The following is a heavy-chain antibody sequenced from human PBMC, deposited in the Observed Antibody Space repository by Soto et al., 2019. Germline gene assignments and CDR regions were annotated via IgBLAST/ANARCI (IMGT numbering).Heavy chain of an antibody. J-gene: IGHJ4*02. V-gene: IGHV3-23*01. D-gene: IGHD6-13*01. CDR1: GFPFSHYA. CDR2: ISGSGDSA. Sequence: GGSLRLSCTASGFPFSHYAMNWVRQGPGTRLEGVADISGSGDSARYADSVRGRFTISRDNSRDTLYLQMISLGAEDTAVYYCGSGTNPRGAAAGTGYWGQGALVTVSS. CDR3: GSGTNPRGAAAGTGY.